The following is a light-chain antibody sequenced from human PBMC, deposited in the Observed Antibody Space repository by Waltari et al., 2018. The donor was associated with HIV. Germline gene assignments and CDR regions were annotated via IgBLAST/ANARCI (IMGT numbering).Light chain of an antibody. V-gene: IGLV2-11*01. CDR1: SNDVGAYNY. Sequence: QPPLTQSRSVSGSPGQSITISCTGTSNDVGAYNYVSWYQQHPGRAPKLLIFDLNRRPSGVPDGFYGTKSGNTASLTISGLQAEDEADYYCCSSAGRYTVVFGTGTKVTVL. CDR3: CSSAGRYTVV. J-gene: IGLJ1*01. CDR2: DLN.